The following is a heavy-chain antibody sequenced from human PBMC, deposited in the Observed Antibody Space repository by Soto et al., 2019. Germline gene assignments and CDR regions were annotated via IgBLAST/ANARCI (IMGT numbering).Heavy chain of an antibody. D-gene: IGHD3-10*01. Sequence: ASEPVSYLVSGYTLPELSRQLVRQAPGEGLEWMGGFDLENGETIYAQRFQGRVTMTEESSADTPYLELSSLRSEDTAVYYCAIGVRRNNQFDHWGQGTMVTVSS. CDR1: GYTLPELS. CDR3: AIGVRRNNQFDH. J-gene: IGHJ4*02. CDR2: FDLENGET. V-gene: IGHV1-24*01.